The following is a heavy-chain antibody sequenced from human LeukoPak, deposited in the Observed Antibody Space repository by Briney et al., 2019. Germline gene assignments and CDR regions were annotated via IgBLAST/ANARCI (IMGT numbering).Heavy chain of an antibody. CDR3: ARPGYCSSTSCYSDSSGYTDAFDI. D-gene: IGHD2-2*03. CDR1: GFTFDDYG. V-gene: IGHV3-20*04. J-gene: IGHJ3*02. CDR2: INWNGGST. Sequence: PGGSLRLSCAASGFTFDDYGMSWVRQAPGKGLEWVSGINWNGGSTGYADSVKGRFTISRDNAKNSLYLQMDSLRAEDTALYYCARPGYCSSTSCYSDSSGYTDAFDIWSQGTMVTVSS.